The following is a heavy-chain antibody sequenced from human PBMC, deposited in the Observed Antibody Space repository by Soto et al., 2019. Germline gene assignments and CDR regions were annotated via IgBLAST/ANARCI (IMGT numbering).Heavy chain of an antibody. CDR1: GFTFSSYS. J-gene: IGHJ4*02. V-gene: IGHV3-48*02. CDR3: ARVSIPYYYDSSGYYYFDY. Sequence: EVQLVESGGGLVQPGGSLRLSCAASGFTFSSYSMNWVRQAPGKGLEWVSYISSSSSTIYYADSVKGRFTISRDNAKNSLYLQMNSLRDEDTAVYYCARVSIPYYYDSSGYYYFDYWGQGTLVTVSS. D-gene: IGHD3-22*01. CDR2: ISSSSSTI.